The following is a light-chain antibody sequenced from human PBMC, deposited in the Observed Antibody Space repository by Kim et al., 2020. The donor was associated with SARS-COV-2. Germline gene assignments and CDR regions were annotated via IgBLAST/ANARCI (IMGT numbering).Light chain of an antibody. J-gene: IGKJ1*01. V-gene: IGKV1-27*01. Sequence: ASVGDRFTLTCRASQVISNSLAWYRQKPGKVPMLLIYGASTLRSGVPSRFRGSGSGTDFTLTISSLQPEDAATYYCQKYNSAPWTFGQGTKVDIK. CDR1: QVISNS. CDR3: QKYNSAPWT. CDR2: GAS.